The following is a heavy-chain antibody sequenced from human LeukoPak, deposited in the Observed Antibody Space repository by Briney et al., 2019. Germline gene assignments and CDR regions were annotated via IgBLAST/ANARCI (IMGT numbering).Heavy chain of an antibody. CDR1: GGSFSSYY. V-gene: IGHV4-34*01. D-gene: IGHD2-15*01. CDR3: ARGFCSGGICGFDY. Sequence: SETLSLTCAVYGGSFSSYYWSWIRQSPGKGLEWIGEINHSGSTNYNPSLKSRVTISVDASKNHFSLKLSSLTAADTAVYYCARGFCSGGICGFDYWGQGTLVTVSS. J-gene: IGHJ4*02. CDR2: INHSGST.